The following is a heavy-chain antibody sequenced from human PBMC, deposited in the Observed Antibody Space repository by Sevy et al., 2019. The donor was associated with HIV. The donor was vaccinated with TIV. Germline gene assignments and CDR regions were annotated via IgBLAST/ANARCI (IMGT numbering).Heavy chain of an antibody. V-gene: IGHV3-30-3*01. Sequence: GGSLRLSCAASGFTFSSYAMHWVRQAPGKGLEWVAVISYDGSNKYYADSVKGRFTISRDNSKNTLYLQMNSLRAEDXAVYYCXXDVXGXTSWSYADYWGQGTLVTVSS. J-gene: IGHJ4*02. D-gene: IGHD1-26*01. CDR2: ISYDGSNK. CDR1: GFTFSSYA. CDR3: XXDVXGXTSWSYADY.